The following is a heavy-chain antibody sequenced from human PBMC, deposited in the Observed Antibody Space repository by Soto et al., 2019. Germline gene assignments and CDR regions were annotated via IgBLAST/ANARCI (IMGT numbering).Heavy chain of an antibody. CDR1: GFTFSTYS. V-gene: IGHV3-21*01. Sequence: EVLLVESGGGLVKPGGSLRLSCAASGFTFSTYSMNWVRQAPGKGLEWVSSINTASYIYYADSVKGRFTISRDDAKNSRYLQMNSLRDEDTAVYYCAREGGYCNGGGCRYFDYWGQGTRVTVSS. CDR3: AREGGYCNGGGCRYFDY. J-gene: IGHJ4*02. D-gene: IGHD2-15*01. CDR2: INTASYI.